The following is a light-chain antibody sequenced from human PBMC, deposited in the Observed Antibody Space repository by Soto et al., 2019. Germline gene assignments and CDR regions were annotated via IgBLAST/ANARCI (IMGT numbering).Light chain of an antibody. CDR1: QSLLHSNGVNY. CDR3: MQALQTRLT. J-gene: IGKJ4*01. V-gene: IGKV2-28*01. CDR2: LGS. Sequence: DIVMTQSPLSLPVTPGEPASISCRSSQSLLHSNGVNYLDWYLQKPGQSPQLLIYLGSNRASGVPDRFSGSGSGTDFTLKISRVEAEDVGVYYCMQALQTRLTFGGGTKVEIK.